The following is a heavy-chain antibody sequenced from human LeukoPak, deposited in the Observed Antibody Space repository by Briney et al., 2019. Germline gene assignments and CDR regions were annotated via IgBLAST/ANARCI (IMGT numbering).Heavy chain of an antibody. CDR3: AREAAYYDSSGYYYYYGMDV. CDR1: GGSISSYY. CDR2: IYYSGST. V-gene: IGHV4-59*01. J-gene: IGHJ6*02. D-gene: IGHD3-22*01. Sequence: SETLSLTCTVSGGSISSYYWSWIRQPPGKGLEWIGYIYYSGSTNYNPSLKSRVTISVDTSKNQFSLKLSSVPAADTAVYYCAREAAYYDSSGYYYYYGMDVWGQGTTVTVSS.